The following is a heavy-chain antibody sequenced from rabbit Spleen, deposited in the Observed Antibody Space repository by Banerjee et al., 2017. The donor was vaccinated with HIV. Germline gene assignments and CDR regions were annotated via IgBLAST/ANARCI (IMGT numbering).Heavy chain of an antibody. V-gene: IGHV1S40*01. J-gene: IGHJ4*01. D-gene: IGHD4-1*01. Sequence: QSLEESGGGLVKPGASLTLTCKASGFSFSSGYDMCWVRQAPGKGLEWIACINMVTGKSVYASWAKGRFIMSRTPSTTVTLQMTSLTAADTATYFCARETSSGWGIVSFYFSLWGPGTLVTVS. CDR1: GFSFSSGYD. CDR2: INMVTGKS. CDR3: ARETSSGWGIVSFYFSL.